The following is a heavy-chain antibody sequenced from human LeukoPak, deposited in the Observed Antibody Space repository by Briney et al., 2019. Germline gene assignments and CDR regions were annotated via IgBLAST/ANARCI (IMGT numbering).Heavy chain of an antibody. D-gene: IGHD3-22*01. J-gene: IGHJ4*02. V-gene: IGHV1-2*02. CDR1: GYTFSGHY. Sequence: GASVNVSCKASGYTFSGHYIHWVRQAPGQGLEWMGWINPNNGDTTYTQKFQGRVTMTGDTSISTAYMELSRLMSDDTAVYYCARIELKTSGYYRLDYWGQGTLVTVSS. CDR3: ARIELKTSGYYRLDY. CDR2: INPNNGDT.